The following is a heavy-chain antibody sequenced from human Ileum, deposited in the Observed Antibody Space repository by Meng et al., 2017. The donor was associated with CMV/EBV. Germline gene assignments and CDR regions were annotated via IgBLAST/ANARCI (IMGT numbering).Heavy chain of an antibody. Sequence: VLLHQSGPEMVNPSQTLSFPCAGDRGSISTESWTGIRQSPSRGLGWLGRTWYGSKWYYEYAVSVKSRITIIPDTSQNQISLQLNSVTPDDTAVYYCTYGWPLKYWGQGSLVTVSS. V-gene: IGHV6-1*01. J-gene: IGHJ1*01. D-gene: IGHD3-10*01. CDR1: DRGSISTES. CDR3: TYGWPLKY. CDR2: TWYGSKWYY.